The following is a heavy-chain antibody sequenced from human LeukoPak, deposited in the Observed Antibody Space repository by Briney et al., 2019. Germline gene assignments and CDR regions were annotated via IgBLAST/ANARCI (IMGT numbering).Heavy chain of an antibody. CDR3: ARPKGIAASNWFDP. CDR2: IYYSGST. J-gene: IGHJ5*02. V-gene: IGHV4-59*08. D-gene: IGHD6-13*01. CDR1: GGSISSYY. Sequence: PSETLSLTCTVSGGSISSYYWSWIRQPPGKGLEWIGYIYYSGSTYYNPSLKSRVTISVDTSKNQFSLKLSSVTAADTAVYYCARPKGIAASNWFDPWGQGTLVTVSS.